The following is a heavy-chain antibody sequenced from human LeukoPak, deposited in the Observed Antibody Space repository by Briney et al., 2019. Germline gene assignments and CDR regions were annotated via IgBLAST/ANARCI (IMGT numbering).Heavy chain of an antibody. D-gene: IGHD3-3*01. CDR2: IYYSGST. V-gene: IGHV4-61*01. Sequence: SETLSLTCTVSGGSVSSGSYYWSWIRQPPGKGLEWIGYIYYSGSTNYNPSLKSRVTISVDTSKNQFSLKLSSVTAADTAVYYCARGRRFLEWLGKSVNHYFDYWGQGTLVTVSS. CDR3: ARGRRFLEWLGKSVNHYFDY. CDR1: GGSVSSGSYY. J-gene: IGHJ4*02.